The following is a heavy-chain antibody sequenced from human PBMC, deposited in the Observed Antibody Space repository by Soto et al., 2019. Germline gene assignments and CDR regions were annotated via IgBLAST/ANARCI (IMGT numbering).Heavy chain of an antibody. V-gene: IGHV3-23*01. CDR1: GFTFSSYA. D-gene: IGHD3-22*01. CDR2: NSGSGGST. CDR3: AKDQEKGKYYYDSSGYRAFDY. J-gene: IGHJ4*02. Sequence: PGGSLRLSCAASGFTFSSYAMSWVRQAPGKGLEWVSANSGSGGSTYYADSVKGRFTISRDNSKNTLYLQMNSLRAEDTAVYYCAKDQEKGKYYYDSSGYRAFDYWGQGTLVTVSS.